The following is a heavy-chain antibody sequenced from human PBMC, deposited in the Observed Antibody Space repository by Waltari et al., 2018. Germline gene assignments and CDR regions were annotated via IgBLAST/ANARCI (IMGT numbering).Heavy chain of an antibody. CDR2: INHAGNR. J-gene: IGHJ6*02. Sequence: QVQLQQWGAGLLQPSETLSLTCAVYGGSFSGYYWGWIRQSPGKGLEWIGEINHAGNRNYNPSLRSRVTTLVDTSRSQFSLKLSSMTAADTALYYCVRLEDCSGPGGNCYSGDSFALDVWGQGTTVTVS. CDR1: GGSFSGYY. CDR3: VRLEDCSGPGGNCYSGDSFALDV. V-gene: IGHV4-34*02. D-gene: IGHD2-8*02.